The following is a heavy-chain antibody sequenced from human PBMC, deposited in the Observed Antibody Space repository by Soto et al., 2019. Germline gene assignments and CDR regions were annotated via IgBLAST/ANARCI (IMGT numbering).Heavy chain of an antibody. V-gene: IGHV3-48*03. D-gene: IGHD3-22*01. CDR1: GLTFSTYE. CDR2: ISSSGSTR. J-gene: IGHJ4*02. CDR3: ARSLYYYDSSGLGIYFDY. Sequence: PGGSLRLSCAASGLTFSTYEMSWVRQAPGKGLEWLSYISSSGSTRYYADSVKGRFTISRDNTSISLCLSMNRLRAEDTAVSYCARSLYYYDSSGLGIYFDYWGQGTLVTVSS.